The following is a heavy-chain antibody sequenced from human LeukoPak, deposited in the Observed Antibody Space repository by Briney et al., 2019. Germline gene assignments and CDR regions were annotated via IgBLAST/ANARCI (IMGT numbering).Heavy chain of an antibody. CDR1: GGTFSSYT. CDR3: ARDKRRDGYNS. CDR2: IIPILGIA. Sequence: PVKVSCKASGGTFSSYTISWVRQAPGQGLEWMGRIIPILGIANYAQKFQGRVTITADKSTSTAYMELSSLRSEDTAVYYCARDKRRDGYNSWGQGTLVTVSS. V-gene: IGHV1-69*04. J-gene: IGHJ4*02. D-gene: IGHD5-24*01.